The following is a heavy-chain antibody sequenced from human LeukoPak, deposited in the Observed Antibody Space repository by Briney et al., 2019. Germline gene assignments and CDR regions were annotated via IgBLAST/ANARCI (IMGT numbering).Heavy chain of an antibody. V-gene: IGHV3-23*01. Sequence: GGSLRLSCAASGFTFSSYAMSWVRQAPGKGLEWVSAISGSGGSTYYAESVKGRFTISRDNPKNTLYLQMNSLRAEDTAVYYCAKARHYYDSSGYPAYFDYWGQGTLVTVSS. D-gene: IGHD3-22*01. CDR1: GFTFSSYA. CDR2: ISGSGGST. J-gene: IGHJ4*02. CDR3: AKARHYYDSSGYPAYFDY.